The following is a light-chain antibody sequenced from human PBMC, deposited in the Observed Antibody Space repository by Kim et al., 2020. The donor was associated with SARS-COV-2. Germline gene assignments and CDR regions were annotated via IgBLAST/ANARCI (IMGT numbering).Light chain of an antibody. CDR2: GKN. V-gene: IGLV3-19*01. Sequence: RITCQGDRLRSYYASWYQQKPGQAPVLVIYGKNNRPSGIPDRFSGSSSGNTASLTITGAQAEDAADYYCNSRDSSGNPNWVFGGGTKLTVL. CDR3: NSRDSSGNPNWV. CDR1: RLRSYY. J-gene: IGLJ3*02.